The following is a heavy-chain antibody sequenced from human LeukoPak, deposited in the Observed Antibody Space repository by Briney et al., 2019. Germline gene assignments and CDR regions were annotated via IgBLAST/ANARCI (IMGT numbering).Heavy chain of an antibody. J-gene: IGHJ4*02. V-gene: IGHV4-59*11. CDR2: IFYSGST. CDR3: ARALYGDYVDY. Sequence: SETLSLTCTVSGGSISSHYWSWIRQPPGKGLEWIGYIFYSGSTNYNPSLKSRVTISVDTSKNQFSLKLSSVTAADTAVYYCARALYGDYVDYWGQGTLVTVSS. D-gene: IGHD4-17*01. CDR1: GGSISSHY.